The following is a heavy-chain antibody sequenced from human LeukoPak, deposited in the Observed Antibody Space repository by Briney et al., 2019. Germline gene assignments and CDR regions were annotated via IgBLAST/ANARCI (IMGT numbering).Heavy chain of an antibody. CDR1: GGSISSYY. CDR3: ARRVISSWYVDY. J-gene: IGHJ4*02. CDR2: IFYSGST. Sequence: SETLSLTCTVSGGSISSYYWSWIRQPPGKGLEWIGYIFYSGSTNYNPSLKSRVTISVDTSTNQFSLKLTSVTAADTAVHYCARRVISSWYVDYWGQGTLVTVSS. V-gene: IGHV4-59*08. D-gene: IGHD6-13*01.